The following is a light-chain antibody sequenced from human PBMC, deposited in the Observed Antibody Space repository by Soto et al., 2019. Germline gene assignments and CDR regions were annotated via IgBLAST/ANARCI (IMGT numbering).Light chain of an antibody. CDR1: SSDVGSYNL. CDR3: CSYAGSKVV. Sequence: QSALTQPASVSGSPGQSITISCTGTSSDVGSYNLVSWYQQHPGKAPKLMIYEGSKRPSGVSNRFSGSKSGNTASLTISGLQAGDEADYYCCSYAGSKVVFGGGTKVTVL. J-gene: IGLJ2*01. CDR2: EGS. V-gene: IGLV2-23*01.